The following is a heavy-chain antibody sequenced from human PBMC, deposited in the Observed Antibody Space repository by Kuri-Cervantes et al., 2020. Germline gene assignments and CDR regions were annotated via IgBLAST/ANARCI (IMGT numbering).Heavy chain of an antibody. V-gene: IGHV3-74*03. J-gene: IGHJ4*01. Sequence: GESLKISCAASGFTFSNAWMHWVRQAPGRGLVWVSRMNNDDSSKTYADSVSGRFTISRDNAKNTLYLQMNSLRADDTAVYYCAREIYAGAVYYFDLWGHGTPVTVSS. CDR2: MNNDDSSK. CDR1: GFTFSNAW. D-gene: IGHD3-10*01. CDR3: AREIYAGAVYYFDL.